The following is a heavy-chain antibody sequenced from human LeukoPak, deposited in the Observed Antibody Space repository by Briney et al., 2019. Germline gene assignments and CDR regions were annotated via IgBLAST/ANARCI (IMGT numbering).Heavy chain of an antibody. D-gene: IGHD3-3*01. CDR2: ISGSGGST. Sequence: PGGSLRLSCAASGFTFSSYAMSWVRQAPGKGLEWVSAISGSGGSTYYADSVKGRFTISRDNSKNTLYLQMNSLRAEDTAVYYCARGPYEWFHFPHWGQGTLVTVSS. CDR1: GFTFSSYA. J-gene: IGHJ1*01. CDR3: ARGPYEWFHFPH. V-gene: IGHV3-23*01.